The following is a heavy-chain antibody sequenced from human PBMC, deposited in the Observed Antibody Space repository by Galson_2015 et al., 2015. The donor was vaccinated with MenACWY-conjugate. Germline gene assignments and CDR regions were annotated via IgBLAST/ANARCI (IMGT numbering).Heavy chain of an antibody. CDR2: IGGSGDST. CDR1: GFTFSNFG. D-gene: IGHD1-26*01. CDR3: AKFGPSGGVTTGWILHLDS. V-gene: IGHV3-23*01. Sequence: FLRLSCAASGFTFSNFGLSWVLKAPGEGLEWVSSIGGSGDSTYYADSVKGRFTISRDNSRNTLSLQMNSLRAEDTAVYYCAKFGPSGGVTTGWILHLDSWGQGTPVTVSS. J-gene: IGHJ4*02.